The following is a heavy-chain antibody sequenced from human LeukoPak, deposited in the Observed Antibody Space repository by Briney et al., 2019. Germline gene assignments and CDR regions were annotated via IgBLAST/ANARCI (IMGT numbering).Heavy chain of an antibody. CDR3: ARHARRSYGGNSAVDY. Sequence: SQTLSLTCAVSGGSISSGGYSWSWIRQPPGKGLEWIGYIYYSGSTNYSPSLKSRVTISVDTSKNQLSLKLSSVTAADTAVYYCARHARRSYGGNSAVDYWGQGTLVTVSS. CDR2: IYYSGST. J-gene: IGHJ4*02. D-gene: IGHD4-23*01. CDR1: GGSISSGGYS. V-gene: IGHV4-30-4*07.